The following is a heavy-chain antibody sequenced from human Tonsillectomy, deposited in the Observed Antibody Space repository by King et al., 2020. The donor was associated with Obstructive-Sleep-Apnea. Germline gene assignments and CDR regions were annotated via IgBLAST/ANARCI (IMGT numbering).Heavy chain of an antibody. CDR1: GGTFSSYA. V-gene: IGHV1-69*10. J-gene: IGHJ6*02. Sequence: QLVQSGAEVKKPGSSVKVSCKASGGTFSSYAISWVRQAPGQGLEWMGGIIPILGIANYAQKFQGRVTITADKSTSTAYMELSSLRSEDTAVYYCARDFVEVPAAREGYYYYYYGMDVWGQGTTVTVSS. CDR3: ARDFVEVPAAREGYYYYYYGMDV. D-gene: IGHD2-2*01. CDR2: IIPILGIA.